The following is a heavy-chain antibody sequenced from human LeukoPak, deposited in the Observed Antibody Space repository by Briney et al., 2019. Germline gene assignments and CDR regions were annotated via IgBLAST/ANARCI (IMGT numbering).Heavy chain of an antibody. D-gene: IGHD3-10*01. CDR2: IYYSGST. Sequence: SETLSLTCTVSGGSITSYHYSWIRQPPGKGLEWIGYIYYSGSTNYNPSLKSRVTISVDTSKNQFSLKLSSVTAADTAVYYCARESGKLWFGEGYYYGMDVWGQGTTVTVSS. CDR1: GGSITSYH. J-gene: IGHJ6*02. CDR3: ARESGKLWFGEGYYYGMDV. V-gene: IGHV4-59*01.